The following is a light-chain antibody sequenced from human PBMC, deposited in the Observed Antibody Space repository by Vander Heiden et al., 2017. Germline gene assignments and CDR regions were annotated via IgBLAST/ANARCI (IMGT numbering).Light chain of an antibody. V-gene: IGKV3-15*01. CDR2: GAS. J-gene: IGKJ5*01. CDR1: QSVSSN. CDR3: QQYNNWPVT. Sequence: EIVMTQSPATLSVSPGERATVSCRASQSVSSNLAWYQQKPGQAPRLLIYGASTRATGIPASFSGSGSGTEFTLTISSQQSEDFAVYYCQQYNNWPVTFGQGTRLEIK.